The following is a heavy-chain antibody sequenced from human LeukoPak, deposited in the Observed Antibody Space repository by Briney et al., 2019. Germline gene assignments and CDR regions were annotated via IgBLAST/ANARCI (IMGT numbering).Heavy chain of an antibody. Sequence: GGSLRLSCAASGFTFSSYGMHWVRQAPCKGLEWVALIWFDESQYYNVDSVKGRFTISRDNSNNTVYLQMNSLRDEDTAVYYCARDNYGFDYWGQGTLVTVSS. CDR3: ARDNYGFDY. D-gene: IGHD3-10*01. CDR2: IWFDESQY. J-gene: IGHJ4*02. CDR1: GFTFSSYG. V-gene: IGHV3-33*08.